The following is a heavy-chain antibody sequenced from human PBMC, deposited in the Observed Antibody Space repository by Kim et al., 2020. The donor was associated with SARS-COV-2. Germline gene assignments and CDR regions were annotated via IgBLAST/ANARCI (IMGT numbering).Heavy chain of an antibody. V-gene: IGHV3-11*06. J-gene: IGHJ2*01. D-gene: IGHD3-22*01. Sequence: GGSLRLSCAASGFTFSDYYMSWIRQAPGKGLEWVSYISSSSSYTNYADSVKGRFTISRDNAKNSLYLQMNSLRAEDTAVYYCARVREYYDSSGYYVRYFDLWGRGTLVTVSS. CDR2: ISSSSSYT. CDR3: ARVREYYDSSGYYVRYFDL. CDR1: GFTFSDYY.